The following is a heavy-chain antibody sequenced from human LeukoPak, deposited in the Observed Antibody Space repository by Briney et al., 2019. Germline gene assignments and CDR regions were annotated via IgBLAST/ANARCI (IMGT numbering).Heavy chain of an antibody. CDR3: ARGSSGWYFFDY. V-gene: IGHV3-48*02. CDR2: ISTGSSSV. D-gene: IGHD6-19*01. CDR1: GFTFSSYY. Sequence: GGSLRLSCAASGFTFSSYYMNWVRQAPGKGLEWVSYISTGSSSVYYADSVKGRFTISRDNAENSLYLHVNSLRDDDTAVYYCARGSSGWYFFDYWGQGTLVTVSS. J-gene: IGHJ4*02.